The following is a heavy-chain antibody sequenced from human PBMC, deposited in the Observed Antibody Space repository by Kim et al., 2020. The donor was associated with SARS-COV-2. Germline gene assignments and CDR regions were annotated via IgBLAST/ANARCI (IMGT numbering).Heavy chain of an antibody. CDR1: GFTIDDYY. Sequence: GGSLRLSCAVSGFTIDDYYMHWIRQAPGKGLEWLAKISGSGSTIDSTDSVKGRFTISRDNAQNLLFLQMTSLRVEDTAVYVCARDISSAWDREYYFGVDV. CDR2: ISGSGSTI. CDR3: ARDISSAWDREYYFGVDV. J-gene: IGHJ6*01. V-gene: IGHV3-11*01. D-gene: IGHD3-22*01.